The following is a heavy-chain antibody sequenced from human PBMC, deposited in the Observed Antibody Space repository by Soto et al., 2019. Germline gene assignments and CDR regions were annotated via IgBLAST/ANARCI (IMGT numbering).Heavy chain of an antibody. V-gene: IGHV4-31*03. Sequence: PSETLSLTCIFSVVSISSGGFTCSGIPHHPGKGLEWIGNIYYSGRTYYNPYLKSRVILSVDTSKKHFSLTLRYVTAADSAMYYCASGIGGDYEYYFDFWGQGARVTVSS. J-gene: IGHJ4*02. CDR2: IYYSGRT. D-gene: IGHD2-21*02. CDR1: VVSISSGGFT. CDR3: ASGIGGDYEYYFDF.